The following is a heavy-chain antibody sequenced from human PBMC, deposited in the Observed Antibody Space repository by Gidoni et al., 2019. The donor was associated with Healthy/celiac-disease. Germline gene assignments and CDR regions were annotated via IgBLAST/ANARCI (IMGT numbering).Heavy chain of an antibody. Sequence: QVQLVQSGAEVKKPGSSVKVSCKASGGTFSSYAISWVRQAPGQGLEWMGGIIPIVGTANYAQKFQGRVTITADESTSTAYMELSSLRSEDTAVYYCARHQAAYSSSWGAFDIWGQGTMVTVSS. J-gene: IGHJ3*02. CDR1: GGTFSSYA. D-gene: IGHD6-13*01. CDR2: IIPIVGTA. CDR3: ARHQAAYSSSWGAFDI. V-gene: IGHV1-69*01.